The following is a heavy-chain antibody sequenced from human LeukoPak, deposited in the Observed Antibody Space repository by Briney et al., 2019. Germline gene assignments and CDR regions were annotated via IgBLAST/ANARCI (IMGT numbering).Heavy chain of an antibody. V-gene: IGHV4-39*07. D-gene: IGHD2-15*01. CDR3: VRGGYCSGGSCSSIDY. J-gene: IGHJ4*02. CDR2: IYYSGST. CDR1: GGSISSSSYY. Sequence: SETLSPTCTVSGGSISSSSYYWGWIRQPPGKGLEWIVSIYYSGSTYYNPSLKSRVTISVDPSKNHFSMKLSSVTAADTAVYYCVRGGYCSGGSCSSIDYWGQGTLVTVSS.